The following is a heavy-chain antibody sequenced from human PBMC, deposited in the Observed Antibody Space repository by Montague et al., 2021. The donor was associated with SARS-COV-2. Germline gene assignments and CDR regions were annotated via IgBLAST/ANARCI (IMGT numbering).Heavy chain of an antibody. V-gene: IGHV4-61*10. CDR2: IYTSGTT. Sequence: SETLSLTCTVSGGSIRSSDNYWSWIRQPAGKGLEWIGYIYTSGTTNYNPSLRSRVTISVDTSKKQFSLKLSSVTAADTAVYYCARGRYGLSESANAFGIWGQGTMVTVSS. D-gene: IGHD3-16*02. CDR1: GGSIRSSDNY. CDR3: ARGRYGLSESANAFGI. J-gene: IGHJ3*02.